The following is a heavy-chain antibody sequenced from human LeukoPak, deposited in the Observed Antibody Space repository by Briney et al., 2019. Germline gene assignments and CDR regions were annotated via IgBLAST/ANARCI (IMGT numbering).Heavy chain of an antibody. D-gene: IGHD6-19*01. CDR1: GGSIRSSTYY. CDR2: MYYTGST. J-gene: IGHJ4*02. CDR3: ARQSDSSGWSTYGY. V-gene: IGHV4-39*01. Sequence: PSETLSLTCTVSGGSIRSSTYYWGWIRQPPGKGLEWIGSMYYTGSTYYSPSLKSRVTISVDTSKNQFSLKLSSVTAADTAVYYCARQSDSSGWSTYGYWGQGTQVTVSS.